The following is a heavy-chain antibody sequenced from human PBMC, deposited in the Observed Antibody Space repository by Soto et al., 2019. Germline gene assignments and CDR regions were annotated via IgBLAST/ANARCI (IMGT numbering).Heavy chain of an antibody. CDR2: IKSKTDGGTT. J-gene: IGHJ4*02. Sequence: GGSLRLSCAASGFTFSNAWINWVRQAPGKGLEWVGRIKSKTDGGTTDFAAPVKSRFTISRDNAKNSLYLQMNSLRAEDTAVYYCARDSYGDYPPALFDYWGQGTLVTVSS. D-gene: IGHD4-17*01. CDR3: ARDSYGDYPPALFDY. CDR1: GFTFSNAW. V-gene: IGHV3-15*07.